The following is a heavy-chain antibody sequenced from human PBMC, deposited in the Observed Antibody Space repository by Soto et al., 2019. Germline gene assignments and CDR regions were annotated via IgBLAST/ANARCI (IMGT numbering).Heavy chain of an antibody. CDR1: GGSISSADYY. V-gene: IGHV4-31*03. J-gene: IGHJ4*02. CDR3: ARYGSGTYYPTTFDY. Sequence: QVQLQESGPGLVKPSQTLSLTCTVSGGSISSADYYWSWIRQHPGKGLEWIGYIYYSGSTYYNPSHTRRATXSXAXSXXLSSLKLSSVTAADTAVYYCARYGSGTYYPTTFDYWGQGTLVTVSS. D-gene: IGHD3-10*01. CDR2: IYYSGST.